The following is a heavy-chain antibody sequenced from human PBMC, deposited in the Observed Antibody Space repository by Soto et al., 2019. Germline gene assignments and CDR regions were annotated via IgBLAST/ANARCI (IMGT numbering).Heavy chain of an antibody. CDR2: INPSGATT. J-gene: IGHJ4*02. V-gene: IGHV1-46*01. CDR1: GYTFTSYY. CDR3: ARRDCFSSSCYFKY. Sequence: QVSLVQSGAEVKKPGASVKVSCKASGYTFTSYYVHWVRQAPGQGLEWMGIINPSGATTTYAQNCQGRVAMTRDTSTSTVDMELRSLGSEDTAVYYCARRDCFSSSCYFKYWGQGTLVTVSS. D-gene: IGHD2-2*01.